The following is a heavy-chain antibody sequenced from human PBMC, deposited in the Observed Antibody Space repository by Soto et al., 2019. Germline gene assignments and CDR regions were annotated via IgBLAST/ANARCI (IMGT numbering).Heavy chain of an antibody. CDR3: ARARGKRLQGYYHGMDV. CDR2: IYPGDSDT. Sequence: GESLKISCKGSGYSFTSYWIGWVRQMPGKGLEGMGIIYPGDSDTRYSPSFQGQGTISADKSIITAYLQWSSLKASNTAVYYCARARGKRLQGYYHGMDVRGQGTTVTVSS. CDR1: GYSFTSYW. D-gene: IGHD1-1*01. J-gene: IGHJ6*02. V-gene: IGHV5-51*01.